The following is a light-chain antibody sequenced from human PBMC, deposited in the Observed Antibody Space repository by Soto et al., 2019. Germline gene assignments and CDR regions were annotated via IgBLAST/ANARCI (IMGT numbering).Light chain of an antibody. V-gene: IGLV1-51*02. Sequence: QSALTPPPSVSAAPGQKVTMSYSGVSSNIGNYYVSWHQQLPGTAPKLLIYENDKRPSGIPDRFSGSKSGTSATLGITGLQTGDEADYYCGTWDSSLSIFVFGTGTKVTVL. CDR3: GTWDSSLSIFV. CDR1: SSNIGNYY. J-gene: IGLJ1*01. CDR2: END.